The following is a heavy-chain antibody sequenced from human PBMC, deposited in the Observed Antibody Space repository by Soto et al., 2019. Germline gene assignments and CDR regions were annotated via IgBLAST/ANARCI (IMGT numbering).Heavy chain of an antibody. CDR2: ISYDGSNK. Sequence: GGSLRLSCAASGFTFSSYGMHWVRQAPGKGLEWVAVISYDGSNKYYADSVKGRFTISRDNSKNTLYLQMNSLRAEDTAVYYCAKDHTLRSGWPYNWFGPWGQGTLVTVSS. D-gene: IGHD6-19*01. CDR1: GFTFSSYG. J-gene: IGHJ5*02. V-gene: IGHV3-30*18. CDR3: AKDHTLRSGWPYNWFGP.